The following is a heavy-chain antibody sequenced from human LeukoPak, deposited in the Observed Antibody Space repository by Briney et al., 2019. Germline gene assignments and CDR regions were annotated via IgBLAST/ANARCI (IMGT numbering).Heavy chain of an antibody. Sequence: SETLSLTCAVYGGSFSGYYWSWIRQPPGKGLEWIGEINHSGSTNYNPSLKSRVTISVDTSKNQFSLKLSSVTAADTAVYYCARPRYSSSWYGAFDIWGQGTMVTVSS. D-gene: IGHD6-13*01. J-gene: IGHJ3*02. V-gene: IGHV4-34*01. CDR3: ARPRYSSSWYGAFDI. CDR1: GGSFSGYY. CDR2: INHSGST.